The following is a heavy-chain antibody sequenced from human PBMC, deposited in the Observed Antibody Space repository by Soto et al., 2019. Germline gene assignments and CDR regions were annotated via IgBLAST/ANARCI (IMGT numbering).Heavy chain of an antibody. J-gene: IGHJ5*02. D-gene: IGHD2-2*01. V-gene: IGHV1-69*13. CDR2: IIPIFGTA. Sequence: SVKVSCKASGGTFSSYAISWVRQAPGQGLEWMGGIIPIFGTANYAQKFQGRVTITADESTSTAYMELSSLRSEDTAVYYCARALTRYCSSTSCYNWFDPWGQGTQVTVSS. CDR3: ARALTRYCSSTSCYNWFDP. CDR1: GGTFSSYA.